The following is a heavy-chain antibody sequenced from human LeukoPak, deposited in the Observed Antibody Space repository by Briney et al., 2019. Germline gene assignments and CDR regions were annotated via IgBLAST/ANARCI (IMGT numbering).Heavy chain of an antibody. CDR3: AREGLGYSYDY. CDR2: VHSDGSYT. D-gene: IGHD5-18*01. CDR1: GSTFSNYL. Sequence: GGSLRLSCAASGSTFSNYLMHWVRQAPGKGLMWVSRVHSDGSYTNYADSVKGRFTISRDNAKSTLYLQMNSLRAEDTAVYYCAREGLGYSYDYWGQGTLVTVSS. J-gene: IGHJ4*02. V-gene: IGHV3-74*01.